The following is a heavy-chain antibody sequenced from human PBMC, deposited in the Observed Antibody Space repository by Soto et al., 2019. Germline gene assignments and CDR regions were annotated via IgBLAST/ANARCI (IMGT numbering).Heavy chain of an antibody. CDR3: TTVRLPYPHYYYGMDV. V-gene: IGHV3-15*01. Sequence: GSLRLSCAASGFTFSNAWMSWVRQAPGKGLEWVGRIKSKTDGGTTDYAAPVKGRFTISRDDSKNTLYLQMNSLKTEDTAVYYCTTVRLPYPHYYYGMDVWGQGTTVTVSS. J-gene: IGHJ6*02. CDR2: IKSKTDGGTT. CDR1: GFTFSNAW.